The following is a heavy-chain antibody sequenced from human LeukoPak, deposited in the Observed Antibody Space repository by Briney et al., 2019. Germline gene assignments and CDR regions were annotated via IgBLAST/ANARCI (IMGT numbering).Heavy chain of an antibody. V-gene: IGHV5-51*01. D-gene: IGHD3-16*01. Sequence: GESLKISCKASGYSFPDYWIGWVRQMPGEGLELMGIIYPRDSDTRYSPSFEGQVTISADKSISTAYLQWSSLKASDTAMYYCARRNGDYELDYWGQGTLVTVSS. CDR3: ARRNGDYELDY. CDR2: IYPRDSDT. CDR1: GYSFPDYW. J-gene: IGHJ4*02.